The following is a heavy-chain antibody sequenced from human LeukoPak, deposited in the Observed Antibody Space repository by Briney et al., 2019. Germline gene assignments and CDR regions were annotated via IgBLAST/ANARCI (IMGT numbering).Heavy chain of an antibody. J-gene: IGHJ5*02. CDR1: GGSISSYY. Sequence: TTSETLSLTCTVSGGSISSYYWSWIRQPPGKGLEWIGYIYYSGSTNYNPSLKSRVTISVDTSKNQFSLKLSSVTAADTAVYYCARVKRWETVQLLLLVWFDPWGQGTLVTVSS. V-gene: IGHV4-59*12. CDR3: ARVKRWETVQLLLLVWFDP. D-gene: IGHD2-2*01. CDR2: IYYSGST.